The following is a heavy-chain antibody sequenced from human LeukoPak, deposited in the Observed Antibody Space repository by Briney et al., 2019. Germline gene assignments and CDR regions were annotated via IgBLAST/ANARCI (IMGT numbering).Heavy chain of an antibody. V-gene: IGHV3-48*03. CDR3: TRDLTTATSLDY. CDR1: RFTFSSYE. CDR2: ISSSGSTI. D-gene: IGHD4-17*01. J-gene: IGHJ4*02. Sequence: GGSLTLSCAASRFTFSSYEMNWVRQAPGKGLEGVSYISSSGSTIYYADSVKGRFTISRDNSKNTLYLQMNSLRAGDTAVYYCTRDLTTATSLDYWGQGTLVTVSS.